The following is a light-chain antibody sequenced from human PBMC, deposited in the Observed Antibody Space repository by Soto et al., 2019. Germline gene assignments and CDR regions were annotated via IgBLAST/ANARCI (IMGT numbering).Light chain of an antibody. CDR2: AAY. CDR3: QQYYSYPLT. CDR1: QSISSY. Sequence: IQMTQAPSSLSACVRDRPTLTCRASQSISSYLNWYQQKPGKAPKLLIYAAYTLQSGVPSRFRGSGSGTDFTLTISCLQSEDFATYYCQQYYSYPLTFGGGTQVDIK. J-gene: IGKJ4*01. V-gene: IGKV1-39*01.